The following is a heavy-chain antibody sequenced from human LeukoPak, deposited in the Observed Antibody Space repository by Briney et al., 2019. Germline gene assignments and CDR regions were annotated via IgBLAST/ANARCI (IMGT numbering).Heavy chain of an antibody. CDR3: ASRSMASDY. Sequence: GGSLRLSCAASGFTFRNFGMHWVRQAPGKGLEWVALISNDGSDKSYADSVKGRFTISRDNSKNTLYLQMNSLRTEDTALYYCASRSMASDYWGQGTLVTVSS. J-gene: IGHJ4*02. V-gene: IGHV3-30*03. D-gene: IGHD2/OR15-2a*01. CDR1: GFTFRNFG. CDR2: ISNDGSDK.